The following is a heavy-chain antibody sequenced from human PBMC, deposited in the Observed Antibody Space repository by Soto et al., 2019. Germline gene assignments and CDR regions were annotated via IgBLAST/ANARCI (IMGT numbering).Heavy chain of an antibody. V-gene: IGHV3-23*01. CDR2: VTADGGT. CDR1: GFTVSSHA. J-gene: IGHJ3*02. D-gene: IGHD6-13*01. CDR3: APHVPFSGGSCQYDAFAI. Sequence: EVQVLESGGGLVQPGGSLRLSCEGSGFTVSSHAMTWIRQAPGKGPEWVSTVTADGGTYYADSVKGRFAMSRDTSESPRDGHVNSRGAQDSASYYCAPHVPFSGGSCQYDAFAIRGQGTMGTVSS.